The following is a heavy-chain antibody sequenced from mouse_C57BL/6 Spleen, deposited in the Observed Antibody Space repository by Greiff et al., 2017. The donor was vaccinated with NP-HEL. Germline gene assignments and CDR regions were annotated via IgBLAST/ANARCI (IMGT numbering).Heavy chain of an antibody. D-gene: IGHD1-1*02. Sequence: EVQLQQSGPELVKPGASVKISCKASGYTFTDYYMNWVKQSHGKSLEWIGDINPNNGGTSYNQKFKGKATLTVDKSSSTAYMELRSLTSEDSAVYYCARGGETSFYGGWGQGTTLTVSS. CDR3: ARGGETSFYGG. CDR2: INPNNGGT. V-gene: IGHV1-26*01. CDR1: GYTFTDYY. J-gene: IGHJ2*01.